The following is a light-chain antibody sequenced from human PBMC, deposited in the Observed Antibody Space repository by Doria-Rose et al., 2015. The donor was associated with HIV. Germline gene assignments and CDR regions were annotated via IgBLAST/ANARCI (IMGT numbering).Light chain of an antibody. CDR1: QSFSSTY. J-gene: IGKJ1*01. CDR3: HQYGTSWT. V-gene: IGKV3-20*01. CDR2: DGS. Sequence: TQSPGTLSLSPGERATLSCRASQSFSSTYLAWYQQKPGQAPSLLIYDGSTRATGIPDRFSASGSGTDFTLTISRLEPEDFALYYRHQYGTSWTFGQGTKVKI.